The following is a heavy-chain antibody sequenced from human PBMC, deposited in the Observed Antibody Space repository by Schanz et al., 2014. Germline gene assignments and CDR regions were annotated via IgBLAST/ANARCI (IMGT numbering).Heavy chain of an antibody. CDR3: ARANYRRKINFDY. V-gene: IGHV3-33*01. CDR1: GFTFSSYG. CDR2: IWSDGSTK. Sequence: QVQLVESGGGVVQPGRSLRLSCAASGFTFSSYGMHWVRQAPGKGPEWVAVIWSDGSTKYYADSVKGRFTISRDNSKNTLYLQMNSLRAEDTAVYYCARANYRRKINFDYWGRGTLXTVSS. D-gene: IGHD3-10*01. J-gene: IGHJ4*02.